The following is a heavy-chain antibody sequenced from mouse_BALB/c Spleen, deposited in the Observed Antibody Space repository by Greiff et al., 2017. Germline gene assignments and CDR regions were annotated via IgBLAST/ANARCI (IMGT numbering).Heavy chain of an antibody. CDR1: GFNIKDTY. J-gene: IGHJ1*01. CDR3: ARSLGSSHWYFDV. Sequence: DVKLVESGAELVKPGASVKLSCTASGFNIKDTYMHWVKQRPEQGLEWIGRIDPANGNTKYDPKFQGKATITADTSSNTAYLQLSSLTSEDTAVYYCARSLGSSHWYFDVWGAGTTVTVSS. D-gene: IGHD1-1*01. V-gene: IGHV14-3*02. CDR2: IDPANGNT.